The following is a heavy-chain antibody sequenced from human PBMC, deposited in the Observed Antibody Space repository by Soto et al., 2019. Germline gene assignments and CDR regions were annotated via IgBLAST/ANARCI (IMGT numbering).Heavy chain of an antibody. D-gene: IGHD1-26*01. CDR1: GFTFSSYG. CDR3: AIAWELLG. V-gene: IGHV3-30*03. J-gene: IGHJ4*02. CDR2: ISYDGRNK. Sequence: QVQLVESGGGVVQPGRSLGLSCAASGFTFSSYGMHRVRQAPGRGLGWVAVISYDGRNKYYADSVKGRFTISRDNSKNALYLQMNSLRDEDTAVYYCAIAWELLGWGQGTLVTVSS.